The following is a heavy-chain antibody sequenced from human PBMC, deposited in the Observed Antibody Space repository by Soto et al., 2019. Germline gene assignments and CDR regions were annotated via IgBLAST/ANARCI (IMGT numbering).Heavy chain of an antibody. CDR3: ATDGGGAVGGYYYHH. J-gene: IGHJ1*01. V-gene: IGHV1-24*01. CDR1: GYTLTELS. CDR2: FDPEDGET. Sequence: VASVKVSCKVSGYTLTELSMHWVRQAPGKGLEWMGGFDPEDGETIYAQKFQGRVTMTEDTSTDTAYMELSSLRSEDTAVYYCATDGGGAVGGYYYHHWGQGTLVTVSS. D-gene: IGHD3-22*01.